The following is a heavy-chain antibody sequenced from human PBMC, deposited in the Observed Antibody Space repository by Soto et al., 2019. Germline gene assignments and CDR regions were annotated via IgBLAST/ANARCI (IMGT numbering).Heavy chain of an antibody. D-gene: IGHD4-17*01. CDR1: VSTFTNYG. CDR3: ARDKGQMTKDTFDL. J-gene: IGHJ4*02. CDR2: IFGENGDA. V-gene: IGHV1-18*01. Sequence: ASVKVSCKAPVSTFTNYGISWVRQAPGQGLEWIGWIFGENGDANYAEKFQDRLTMTTDTSTSTAYLELRSLRSDDTAVFYCARDKGQMTKDTFDLWGQGTLVTVSS.